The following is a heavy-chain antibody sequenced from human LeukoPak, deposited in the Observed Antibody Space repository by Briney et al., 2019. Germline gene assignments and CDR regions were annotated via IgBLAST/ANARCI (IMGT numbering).Heavy chain of an antibody. CDR1: GFTFSSYS. V-gene: IGHV3-21*01. CDR2: ISSSSSYI. J-gene: IGHJ4*02. Sequence: GGSLRLSCAASGFTFSSYSMNWVRQAPGKGLEWVSSISSSSSYIYYADSVKGRFTISRDNAKNSLHLQMNSLRAEDTAVYYCARSIDSSSWTLWGQGTLVTVSS. CDR3: ARSIDSSSWTL. D-gene: IGHD6-13*01.